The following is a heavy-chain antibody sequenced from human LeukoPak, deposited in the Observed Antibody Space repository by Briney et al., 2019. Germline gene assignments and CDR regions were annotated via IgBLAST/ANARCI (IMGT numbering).Heavy chain of an antibody. CDR2: IIPIFGTA. V-gene: IGHV1-69*13. D-gene: IGHD3-10*02. J-gene: IGHJ5*02. Sequence: SVKVSCKASGGTFSSYAISWVRQAPGQGLEWMGGIIPIFGTANYAQKFQGRVTITADESTSTDYMELSSLRSEDTAVYYCARGLRSGSHSRGFDPWGQGTLVTVSS. CDR1: GGTFSSYA. CDR3: ARGLRSGSHSRGFDP.